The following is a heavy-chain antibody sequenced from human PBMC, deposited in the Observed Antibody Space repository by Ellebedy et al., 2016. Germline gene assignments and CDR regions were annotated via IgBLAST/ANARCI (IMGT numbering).Heavy chain of an antibody. D-gene: IGHD5-12*01. CDR3: ARSDSGYDRGEFDY. Sequence: ASVKVSCXASGYTFTSYGISWVRQAPGQGLEWMGWISAYNGNTNYAQKLQGRVTMTTDTSTSTAYMELRSLRSDDTAVYYCARSDSGYDRGEFDYWGQGTLVTVSS. V-gene: IGHV1-18*01. J-gene: IGHJ4*02. CDR2: ISAYNGNT. CDR1: GYTFTSYG.